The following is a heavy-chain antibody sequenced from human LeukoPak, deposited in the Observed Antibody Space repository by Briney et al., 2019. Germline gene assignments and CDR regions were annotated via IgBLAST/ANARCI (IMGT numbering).Heavy chain of an antibody. Sequence: GASVKVSCKASGYTFTGYYMHWVRQAPGQGLEWMGWINPNSGGTNYAQKFQGRVTMTRDTSISTAYMELSRLRSDDTAVYYCARDYNPRFGELFGWFDPWGQGTLVTVSS. V-gene: IGHV1-2*02. D-gene: IGHD3-10*01. CDR2: INPNSGGT. J-gene: IGHJ5*02. CDR3: ARDYNPRFGELFGWFDP. CDR1: GYTFTGYY.